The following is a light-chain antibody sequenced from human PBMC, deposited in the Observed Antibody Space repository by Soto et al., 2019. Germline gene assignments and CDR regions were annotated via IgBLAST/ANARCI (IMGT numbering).Light chain of an antibody. J-gene: IGLJ1*01. CDR3: YSYTSSSTYV. CDR1: GSDVGAYNY. Sequence: QSVLTQAASGSGSPGQSITISCSGTGSDVGAYNYVSWYQQHPAKAPKLMIYDVSNRPSGVSDRFSGSKSGNTASLTISGLQAEDEADYYCYSYTSSSTYVFGSGTKVTVL. V-gene: IGLV2-14*01. CDR2: DVS.